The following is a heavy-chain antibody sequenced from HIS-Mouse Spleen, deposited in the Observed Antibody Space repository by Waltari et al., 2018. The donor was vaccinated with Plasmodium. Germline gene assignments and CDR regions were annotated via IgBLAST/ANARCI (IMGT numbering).Heavy chain of an antibody. CDR2: IKQDGSEK. D-gene: IGHD6-13*01. CDR3: ASSWYWYFDL. J-gene: IGHJ2*01. V-gene: IGHV3-7*01. CDR1: GFTFGSYW. Sequence: EVQLVESGGGLVQPGGSLRVSGAGLGFTFGSYWMSWVRQAPGKGLEWVANIKQDGSEKYYVDSVKGRFTISRDNAKNSLYLQMNSLRAEDTAVYYCASSWYWYFDLWGRGTLVTVSS.